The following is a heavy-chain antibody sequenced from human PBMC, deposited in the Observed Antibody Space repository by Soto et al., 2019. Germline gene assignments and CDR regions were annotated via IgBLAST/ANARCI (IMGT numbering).Heavy chain of an antibody. CDR1: GFDASVNY. CDR2: INAGGNT. CDR3: VRENYYYGMDV. V-gene: IGHV3-66*01. J-gene: IGHJ6*02. Sequence: GGSLRLSCAASGFDASVNYMAWVRQAPGKGLEWVSTINAGGNTFYADSVKGRFTTSRDDSTNTLSLQMNSLRVEDTAMFYCVRENYYYGMDVWGQGTAVTLSS.